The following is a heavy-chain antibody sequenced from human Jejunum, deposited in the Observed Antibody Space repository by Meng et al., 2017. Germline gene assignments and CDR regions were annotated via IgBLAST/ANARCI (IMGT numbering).Heavy chain of an antibody. V-gene: IGHV3-20*04. CDR2: INWNGGSI. J-gene: IGHJ4*02. D-gene: IGHD6-13*01. CDR1: GFTFDDHG. Sequence: GESLKTSCAASGFTFDDHGMSWVRQAPGKGLEWVAAINWNGGSIGYAGSVKGRFIISRDNAKNSLYLQMNTLRSEDTALYCCVRDRRYSSSWFGGGDNWGQGTLVTVSS. CDR3: VRDRRYSSSWFGGGDN.